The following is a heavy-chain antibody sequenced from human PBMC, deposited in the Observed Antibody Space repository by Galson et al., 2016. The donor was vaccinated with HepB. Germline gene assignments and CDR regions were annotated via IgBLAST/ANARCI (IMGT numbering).Heavy chain of an antibody. Sequence: SLRLSCAASGFTFKNFGMTWVRQAPGKGLEWVSTICGSCGEIDYADYVQGRFTISRDNSKNTLSLQMNSLRAEDTATYYGAIDPSHWIENPFALWGQGTLVTVSS. CDR2: ICGSCGEI. CDR1: GFTFKNFG. J-gene: IGHJ4*02. CDR3: AIDPSHWIENPFAL. V-gene: IGHV3-23*01. D-gene: IGHD2-2*03.